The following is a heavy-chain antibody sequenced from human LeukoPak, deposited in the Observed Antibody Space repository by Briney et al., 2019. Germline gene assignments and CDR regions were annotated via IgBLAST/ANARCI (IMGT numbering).Heavy chain of an antibody. CDR1: GGSFSGYY. J-gene: IGHJ6*03. CDR2: INHSGST. V-gene: IGHV4-34*01. Sequence: SETLSLTCAVYGGSFSGYYWSWIRQPPGKGLEWIGEINHSGSTNYNPSLKSRVTISVDTSMNQFSLKLSSVTAADTAVYFCARGGSRTWDFSYYYYMDVWGKGTTVTVSS. CDR3: ARGGSRTWDFSYYYYMDV. D-gene: IGHD1-14*01.